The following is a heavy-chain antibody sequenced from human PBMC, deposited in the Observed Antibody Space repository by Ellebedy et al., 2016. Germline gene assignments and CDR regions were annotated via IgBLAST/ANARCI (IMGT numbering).Heavy chain of an antibody. D-gene: IGHD3-9*01. V-gene: IGHV2-26*01. CDR3: ARSPGHWLIIEYFDH. Sequence: SGPTLVKPTETLTLTCTVSGFSLNNARMGVSWIRQPPGKALEWLAHIFSNDEKSYNTSLKRRLTISKDTSKSQVVLTMTNVDPADTATYYCARSPGHWLIIEYFDHWGQGTLVTVSS. J-gene: IGHJ4*02. CDR1: GFSLNNARMG. CDR2: IFSNDEK.